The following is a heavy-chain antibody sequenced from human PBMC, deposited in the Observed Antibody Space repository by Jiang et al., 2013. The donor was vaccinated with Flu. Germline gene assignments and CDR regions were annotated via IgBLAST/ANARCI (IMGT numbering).Heavy chain of an antibody. CDR3: AILPEVGATPSYYYYGMDV. CDR2: INAGNGNT. Sequence: SGAEVKKPGASVKVSCKASGYTFTSYAMHWVRQAPGQRLEWMGWINAGNGNTKYSQKFQGRVTITRDTSASTAYMELSSLRSEDTAVYYCAILPEVGATPSYYYYGMDVWGQGTTVTVSS. D-gene: IGHD1-26*01. V-gene: IGHV1-3*01. CDR1: GYTFTSYA. J-gene: IGHJ6*02.